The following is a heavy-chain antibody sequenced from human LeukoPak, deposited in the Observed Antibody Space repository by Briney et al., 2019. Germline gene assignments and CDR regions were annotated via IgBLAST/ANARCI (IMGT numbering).Heavy chain of an antibody. CDR3: TKHPIVGAPDY. J-gene: IGHJ4*02. D-gene: IGHD1-26*01. CDR1: GFTFSSYA. CDR2: ITGSGEST. V-gene: IGHV3-23*01. Sequence: PGRSLRLSCAASGFTFSSYAMTWVRQTPGKGLEWVSTITGSGESTYYADSVKGRFTISRDNSKNTLYLQMNSLRAEDTALYYCTKHPIVGAPDYWGQGTLVTVSS.